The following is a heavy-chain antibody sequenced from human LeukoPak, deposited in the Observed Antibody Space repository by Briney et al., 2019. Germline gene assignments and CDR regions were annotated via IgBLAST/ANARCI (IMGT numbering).Heavy chain of an antibody. D-gene: IGHD1-1*01. CDR1: GGSISSYY. V-gene: IGHV4-59*01. Sequence: SETLTLTCTVSGGSISSYYWSWIRQPPGKGLEWIGYIYYSGSTNYNPSLKSRVTISVDTSKNQFSLKLSSVTAADTAAYYCARGGRNWFDPWGQGTLVTVSS. CDR3: ARGGRNWFDP. J-gene: IGHJ5*02. CDR2: IYYSGST.